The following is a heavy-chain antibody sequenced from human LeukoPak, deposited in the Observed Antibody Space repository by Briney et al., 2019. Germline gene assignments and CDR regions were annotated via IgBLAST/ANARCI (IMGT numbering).Heavy chain of an antibody. CDR2: TNADDGNT. D-gene: IGHD2-2*01. Sequence: ASVKVSCKASGYTLTNYAIHWVRQAPGQRLEWLGWTNADDGNTKYSQEFQGRVTITRDTSASTAYMGLSSLRSEDMAVYYCARGLDSTSWLLHYWGQGTLVTVSS. CDR1: GYTLTNYA. V-gene: IGHV1-3*02. CDR3: ARGLDSTSWLLHY. J-gene: IGHJ4*02.